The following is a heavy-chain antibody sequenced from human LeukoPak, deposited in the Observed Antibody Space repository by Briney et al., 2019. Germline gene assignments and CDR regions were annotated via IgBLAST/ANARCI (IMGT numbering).Heavy chain of an antibody. V-gene: IGHV4-59*08. CDR3: ARTTVGATTG. Sequence: SETLSLTCTVSGGSISSYYWSWIRQPPGKGLEWIGYIYYSGSTNYNPSLKSRVTISVDTSKNQFSLKLSSVTAADTAVYYCARTTVGATTGWGQGTLVTVSS. CDR1: GGSISSYY. D-gene: IGHD1-26*01. CDR2: IYYSGST. J-gene: IGHJ4*02.